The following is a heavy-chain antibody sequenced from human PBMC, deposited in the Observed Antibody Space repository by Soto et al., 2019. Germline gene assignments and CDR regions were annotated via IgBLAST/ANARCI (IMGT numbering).Heavy chain of an antibody. J-gene: IGHJ5*02. V-gene: IGHV1-18*01. D-gene: IGHD2-21*01. Sequence: QVQLVQSGAEVKKPGASVKVSCKASGYTFTSYGISWVRQAPGQGLEWMGWISAYNGNTNYAKKLQVRVNMTTDTSTSTSYLDHSSLRSDYSAVYYCARLISDPHNWFDPWGQGSLVTVSS. CDR2: ISAYNGNT. CDR3: ARLISDPHNWFDP. CDR1: GYTFTSYG.